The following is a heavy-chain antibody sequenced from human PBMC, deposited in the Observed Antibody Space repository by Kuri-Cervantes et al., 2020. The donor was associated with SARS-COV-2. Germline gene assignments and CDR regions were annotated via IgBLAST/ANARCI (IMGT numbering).Heavy chain of an antibody. Sequence: GSLKISCTVSGGSISSYYWSWIRQPPGKGREWIGYIYYSGSTNYNPSLKSRVTIYVDTSKNQFSLKRSSVTAADTSVYYCARRFYCGYGALFDYWGQGTLVTVSS. CDR3: ARRFYCGYGALFDY. D-gene: IGHD5-12*01. V-gene: IGHV4-59*08. J-gene: IGHJ4*02. CDR1: GGSISSYY. CDR2: IYYSGST.